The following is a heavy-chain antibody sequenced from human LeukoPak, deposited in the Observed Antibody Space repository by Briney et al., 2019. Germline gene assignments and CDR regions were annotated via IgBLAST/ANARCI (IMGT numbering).Heavy chain of an antibody. Sequence: PGGSLRLSCAASGFTFSSYEMNWVRQAPGKGLEWVSYISSSGSTIYYADSVKGRFTISRDNAKNSLYLQMNSLRAEDTAVYYCAREPQLLNAFDIWGQGTMVTVSS. D-gene: IGHD2-2*01. CDR2: ISSSGSTI. CDR1: GFTFSSYE. V-gene: IGHV3-48*03. CDR3: AREPQLLNAFDI. J-gene: IGHJ3*02.